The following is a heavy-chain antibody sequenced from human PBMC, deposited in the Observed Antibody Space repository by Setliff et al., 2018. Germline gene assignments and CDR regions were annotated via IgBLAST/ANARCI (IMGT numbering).Heavy chain of an antibody. CDR1: GGSVSSTSHY. CDR2: VYYSGYT. J-gene: IGHJ1*01. CDR3: ARVDFTMIQGVLGL. D-gene: IGHD3-10*01. V-gene: IGHV4-39*07. Sequence: SETLSLTCNVSGGSVSSTSHYWGWIRQPPGKGMEWIGSVYYSGYTYYNPSLQSRVTISVAMSKNQFSMKLTSVTAADTAVYYCARVDFTMIQGVLGLWGQGTLVTVSS.